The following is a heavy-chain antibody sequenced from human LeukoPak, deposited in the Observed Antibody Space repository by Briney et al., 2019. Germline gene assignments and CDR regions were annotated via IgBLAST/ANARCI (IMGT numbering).Heavy chain of an antibody. CDR3: AREPITMVRGVIGY. Sequence: GGSLRLSCAASGFTFSSYSMNWVRQAPGKGLEWVSSISSSSSYIYYADSVKGRFTISRDNAKNSLYLQMNSLRAEDTAVYYCAREPITMVRGVIGYWGRGTLVTVSS. CDR2: ISSSSSYI. CDR1: GFTFSSYS. J-gene: IGHJ4*02. V-gene: IGHV3-21*01. D-gene: IGHD3-10*01.